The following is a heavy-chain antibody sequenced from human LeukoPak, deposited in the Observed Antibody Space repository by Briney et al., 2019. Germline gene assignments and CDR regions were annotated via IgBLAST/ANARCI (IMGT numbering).Heavy chain of an antibody. Sequence: PGGSLRLPCAASGFTFSSYGMHWVRQAPGQGLEWVAVIWYDRSNKYYADSVKGRFPMSRDNSKTALYLQMNSLRAEGTAVYYCARVFGFGELLLDYFDYWGQGTLVTVSS. CDR3: ARVFGFGELLLDYFDY. CDR1: GFTFSSYG. J-gene: IGHJ4*02. D-gene: IGHD3-10*01. V-gene: IGHV3-33*01. CDR2: IWYDRSNK.